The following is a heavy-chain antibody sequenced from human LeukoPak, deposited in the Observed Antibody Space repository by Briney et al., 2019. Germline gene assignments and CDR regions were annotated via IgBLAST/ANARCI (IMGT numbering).Heavy chain of an antibody. D-gene: IGHD3-10*02. Sequence: GGSLRLSCAASGFTFSSYEMSWVRQAPGKGLEWVSYISSSGSTIYYEDSVNGRFTISRANAKNSLYLQMNSLRAEDTAVYYCAALGITMIGGVWGKGTTVTTSS. CDR3: AALGITMIGGV. J-gene: IGHJ6*04. CDR1: GFTFSSYE. CDR2: ISSSGSTI. V-gene: IGHV3-48*03.